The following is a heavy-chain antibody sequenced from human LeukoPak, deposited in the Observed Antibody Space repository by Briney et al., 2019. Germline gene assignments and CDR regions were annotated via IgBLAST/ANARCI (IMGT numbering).Heavy chain of an antibody. Sequence: GASVKVSCKASGYTFTGYYIHWVRQAPGQGLEWMGWISAYNGNTNYAQKLQGRVTMTTDTSTSTAYMELRSLRSDDTAVYYCARIRVTNDAFDIWGQGTMVTVSS. CDR2: ISAYNGNT. CDR3: ARIRVTNDAFDI. J-gene: IGHJ3*02. CDR1: GYTFTGYY. D-gene: IGHD4-11*01. V-gene: IGHV1-18*04.